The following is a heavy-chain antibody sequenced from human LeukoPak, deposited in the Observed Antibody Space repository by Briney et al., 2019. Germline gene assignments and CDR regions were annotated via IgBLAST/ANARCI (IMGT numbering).Heavy chain of an antibody. CDR1: GDSVSSNSAA. CDR2: TYYRSKSYN. CDR3: TRTGMFADS. V-gene: IGHV6-1*01. Sequence: SQTLSLTCAISGDSVSSNSAAWNWIRQSPARGLEWLGRTYYRSKSYNDYAVSVKSRITINPDTSRNQFSLQLESVTPDDTAMYYCTRTGMFADSWGQGTLVTVSS. D-gene: IGHD3-10*02. J-gene: IGHJ4*02.